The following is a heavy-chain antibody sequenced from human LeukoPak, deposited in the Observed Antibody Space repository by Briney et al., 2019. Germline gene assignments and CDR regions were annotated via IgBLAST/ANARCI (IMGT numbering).Heavy chain of an antibody. Sequence: PSETLSLTSTVSGVSINSHYWSWIRQPPGKGLEWIGFIYDSGSANYKSSLKSRVTMTVDTSKNQFSLKLNSVSAADTAVYYCARVLQNYYHMDVWGKGTTVTVSS. V-gene: IGHV4-59*11. CDR1: GVSINSHY. J-gene: IGHJ6*03. CDR3: ARVLQNYYHMDV. D-gene: IGHD3-3*01. CDR2: IYDSGSA.